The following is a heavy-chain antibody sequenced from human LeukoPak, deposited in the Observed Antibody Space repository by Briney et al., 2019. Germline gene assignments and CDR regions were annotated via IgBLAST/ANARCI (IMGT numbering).Heavy chain of an antibody. D-gene: IGHD3-22*01. CDR2: ISSSGSYI. J-gene: IGHJ4*02. V-gene: IGHV3-21*01. CDR3: ARASSAYQGDY. Sequence: GGSLRLSCAASGFAFSTYSMNWVRQAPAKGLEWVSSISSSGSYIYYADSVKGRFTLSRDNAKNSLYLQTNSLRAEDTAVYYCARASSAYQGDYWGQGTLVTVSS. CDR1: GFAFSTYS.